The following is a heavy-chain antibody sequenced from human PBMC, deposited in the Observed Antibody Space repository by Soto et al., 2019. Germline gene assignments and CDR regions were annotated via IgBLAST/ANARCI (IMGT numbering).Heavy chain of an antibody. CDR3: ARNDYDYVWESPGGDAFDI. CDR2: IFNTGST. CDR1: GGSISSGDYY. D-gene: IGHD3-16*01. V-gene: IGHV4-30-4*01. J-gene: IGHJ3*02. Sequence: TVSGGSISSGDYYWNWIRQPPGKGLEWIGFIFNTGSTYYNPSLKSRLTISVDMSKNQFSLRLTSVTAADTAVYYCARNDYDYVWESPGGDAFDIWGQGTMVTVSS.